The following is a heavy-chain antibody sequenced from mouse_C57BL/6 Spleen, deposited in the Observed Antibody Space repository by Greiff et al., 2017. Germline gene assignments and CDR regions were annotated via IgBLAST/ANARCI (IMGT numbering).Heavy chain of an antibody. J-gene: IGHJ2*01. CDR1: GFTFSSYG. CDR2: ISSGGSYT. V-gene: IGHV5-6*01. Sequence: EVMLVESGGDLVKPGGSLKLSCAASGFTFSSYGMSWVRQTPDKRLEWVATISSGGSYTYYPDSVKGRFTISRDNAKNTLYLQMSSLKSEDTAMYYCAKYDYAYFDYWGQGTTLTVSS. CDR3: AKYDYAYFDY. D-gene: IGHD2-4*01.